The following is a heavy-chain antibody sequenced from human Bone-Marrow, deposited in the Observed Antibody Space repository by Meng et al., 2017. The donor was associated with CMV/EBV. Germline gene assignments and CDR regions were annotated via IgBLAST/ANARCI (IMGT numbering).Heavy chain of an antibody. CDR1: GFTFSSYE. CDR2: ISSRGNTI. D-gene: IGHD2-8*01. J-gene: IGHJ6*02. V-gene: IGHV3-48*03. Sequence: GGSLRLSCAASGFTFSSYEMNWVRQAPGKGLEWVSYISSRGNTIYYTDSVKGRFTISRDNAKNSLYLQMNSLRAEDTAVYYCARDVVDCTNGVCARRGMDVWGQGTTVTVSS. CDR3: ARDVVDCTNGVCARRGMDV.